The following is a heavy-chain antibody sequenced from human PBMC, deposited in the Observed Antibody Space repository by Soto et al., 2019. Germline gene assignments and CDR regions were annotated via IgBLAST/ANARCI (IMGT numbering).Heavy chain of an antibody. D-gene: IGHD6-13*01. J-gene: IGHJ6*02. CDR3: ARDLQYSSSWYFGYYYYGMDV. CDR1: GFTFSSYW. Sequence: GGSLRLSCAASGFTFSSYWMSWVRQAPGKGLEWVANIKQDGSEKYYVDSVKGRFTISRDNAKNSLYLQMNSLRAEDTAVYYCARDLQYSSSWYFGYYYYGMDVWGQGTTVTVSS. CDR2: IKQDGSEK. V-gene: IGHV3-7*01.